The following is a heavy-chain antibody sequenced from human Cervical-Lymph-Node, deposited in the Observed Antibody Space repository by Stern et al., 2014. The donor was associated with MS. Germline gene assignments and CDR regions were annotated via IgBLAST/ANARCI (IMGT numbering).Heavy chain of an antibody. CDR2: IFPGGSDI. CDR3: ARQRYFDY. Sequence: EVQLEESGPEVKRPGESLKISCQASGYTFTSYWIGWVRQMPGKGLEWIAIIFPGGSDIRYSPSFKGQVTISADKSSSTAYLQGNNLKASDTAIYYCARQRYFDYWGQGTLVTVSS. CDR1: GYTFTSYW. V-gene: IGHV5-51*01. J-gene: IGHJ4*02.